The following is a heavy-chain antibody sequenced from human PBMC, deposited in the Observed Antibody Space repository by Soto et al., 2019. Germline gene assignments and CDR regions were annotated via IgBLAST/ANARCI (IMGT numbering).Heavy chain of an antibody. CDR1: GGSIIGYY. J-gene: IGHJ5*02. V-gene: IGHV4-4*07. CDR3: ARDEGSSWPRLREFDP. D-gene: IGHD6-13*01. Sequence: PSETLSLTCTVSGGSIIGYYWSWSRQPAGKGLEWIGRIYDIGSTNYNPSLKSRVTMSVDTSKNQFSLKLSSVTAADTAVYYCARDEGSSWPRLREFDPWGQGTLVTVSS. CDR2: IYDIGST.